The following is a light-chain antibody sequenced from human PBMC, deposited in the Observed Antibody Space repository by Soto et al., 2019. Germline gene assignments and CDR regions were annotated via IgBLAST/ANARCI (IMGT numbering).Light chain of an antibody. CDR1: QSVSSTY. Sequence: EIVLMQSPGTLSLSPGERVTLSCRASQSVSSTYVAWYQHKPGQAPRLLIYGASSRATGVPDRFSGSGSGTDFTLTISRLEPEDFAVYYCQQKETFGQGTKLELK. J-gene: IGKJ2*01. CDR2: GAS. V-gene: IGKV3-20*01. CDR3: QQKET.